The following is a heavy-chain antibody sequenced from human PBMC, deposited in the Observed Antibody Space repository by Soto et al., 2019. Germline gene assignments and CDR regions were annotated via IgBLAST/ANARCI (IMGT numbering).Heavy chain of an antibody. CDR1: GASINSYC. CDR2: IYYTGST. V-gene: IGHV4-59*01. Sequence: PLQTLSHTCTVSGASINSYCWRWIRQAPGMGLEWIGYIYYTGSTNYNPSLESRVTISVDRSRNQFSLELSSVTAADTAVYYCARVDGYFFFFDNWGQGTQVTVSS. D-gene: IGHD3-22*01. J-gene: IGHJ4*02. CDR3: ARVDGYFFFFDN.